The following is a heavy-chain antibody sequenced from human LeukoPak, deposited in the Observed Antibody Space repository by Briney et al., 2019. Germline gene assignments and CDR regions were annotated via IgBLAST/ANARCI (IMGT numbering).Heavy chain of an antibody. CDR1: GDSVSSNSAA. V-gene: IGHV6-1*01. Sequence: SQTLSLTCAISGDSVSSNSAAWIWIRQSPSRGLEWLGRTYYRSKWYNDYAVSVKSRITINPDTSKNQFSLQLNSVTPEDTAVYYCARGRILTGYNWFDPWGQGTLVTVSS. CDR3: ARGRILTGYNWFDP. D-gene: IGHD3-9*01. J-gene: IGHJ5*02. CDR2: TYYRSKWYN.